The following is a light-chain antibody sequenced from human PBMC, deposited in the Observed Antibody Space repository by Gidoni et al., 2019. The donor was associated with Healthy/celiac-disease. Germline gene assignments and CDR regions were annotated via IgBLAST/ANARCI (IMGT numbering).Light chain of an antibody. V-gene: IGLV1-44*01. CDR1: SSNIGNNA. CDR2: SHN. CDR3: APWDDSLNGWV. J-gene: IGLJ3*02. Sequence: QSVLTQPPSASGTPGQGVTISCSGSSSNIGNNAVNWYQHLPGTAPKLLIYSHNQRPSGVPDRFSGSKSGTSASLAISGLQSEDETDYYCAPWDDSLNGWVFGGGTKLTV.